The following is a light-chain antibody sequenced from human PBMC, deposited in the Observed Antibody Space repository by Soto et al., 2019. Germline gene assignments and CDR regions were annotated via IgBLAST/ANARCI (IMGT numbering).Light chain of an antibody. J-gene: IGLJ1*01. V-gene: IGLV1-44*01. Sequence: QSVLTQPPSASGTPGQRVTISCSGSSSNIGSNTVNWYQQLPGTAPKLLIYINKQRPSGVPDRFSGSKSGTSASLAISGLQSEDEADYYCAAWDDSLNEEVFGTGTKLTVL. CDR3: AAWDDSLNEEV. CDR1: SSNIGSNT. CDR2: INK.